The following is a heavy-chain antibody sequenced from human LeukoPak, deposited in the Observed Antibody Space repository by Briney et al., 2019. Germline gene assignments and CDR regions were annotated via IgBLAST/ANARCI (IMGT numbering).Heavy chain of an antibody. CDR1: GFTFDDYA. J-gene: IGHJ4*02. CDR3: AKGDADILTGYLAY. Sequence: GGSLRLSCAASGFTFDDYAMHWVRQAPGKGLKWVSGISWNSGSIGYADSVKGRFTISRDNAKNSLYLQMNSLRAEDTALYYCAKGDADILTGYLAYWGQGTLVTVSS. CDR2: ISWNSGSI. V-gene: IGHV3-9*01. D-gene: IGHD3-9*01.